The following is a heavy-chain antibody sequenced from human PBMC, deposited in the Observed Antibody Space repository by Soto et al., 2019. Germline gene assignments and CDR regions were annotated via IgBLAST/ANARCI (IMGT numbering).Heavy chain of an antibody. CDR3: ARDRCSGGSCYSGREWRYFDY. CDR1: GGSISSSNW. CDR2: IYHSGST. V-gene: IGHV4-4*02. J-gene: IGHJ4*02. D-gene: IGHD2-15*01. Sequence: QVQLQESGPGLVKPSGTLSLTCAVSGGSISSSNWWSWVRQPPGKGLEWIGEIYHSGSTNYNPSLKSRVTISVDKSMTQLSLKLSSVTAADTAVYYCARDRCSGGSCYSGREWRYFDYLGQGTLVTVSS.